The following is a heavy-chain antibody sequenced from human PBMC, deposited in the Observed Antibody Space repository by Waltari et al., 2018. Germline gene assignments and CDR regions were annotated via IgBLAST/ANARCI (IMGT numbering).Heavy chain of an antibody. CDR2: IYYSGST. D-gene: IGHD3-10*01. Sequence: QLQLQESGPGLVKPSETLSLTCTVSGGSISSSSYYWGWIRQPPGKGLEWIGSIYYSGSTYYNPSLKSRVTISVDTSKNQFSLKLSSVTAADTAVYYCARREGSGPKDYFDYWGQGTLVTVSS. V-gene: IGHV4-39*01. CDR3: ARREGSGPKDYFDY. J-gene: IGHJ4*02. CDR1: GGSISSSSYY.